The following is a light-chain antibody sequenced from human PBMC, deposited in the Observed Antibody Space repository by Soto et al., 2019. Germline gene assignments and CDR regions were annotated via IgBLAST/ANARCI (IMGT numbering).Light chain of an antibody. CDR3: QQYNNWPLT. CDR1: QSINNN. V-gene: IGKV3-15*01. CDR2: GAS. J-gene: IGKJ4*01. Sequence: EIVMTQSPATLSVSPGERATLSCRASQSINNNLAWYQQNPGQGPRLLIYGASSRATGIPARFSVSGSGTEFTLTISSLQSEDFAIYYCQQYNNWPLTFGGGTKVEIK.